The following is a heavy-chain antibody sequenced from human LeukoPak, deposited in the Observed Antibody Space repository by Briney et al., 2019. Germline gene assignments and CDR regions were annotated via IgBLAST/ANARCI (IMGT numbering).Heavy chain of an antibody. CDR1: RFTFSSYG. CDR3: ARVGSTVTTDGAFDI. J-gene: IGHJ3*02. Sequence: GRSLRLSCAASRFTFSSYGMRWVRQAPGKGLEWVAVIWYDGSNKYYADSVKGRFTISRDNSKNTLYLQMNSLRAEDTAVYYCARVGSTVTTDGAFDIWGQGTMVTVSS. V-gene: IGHV3-33*01. CDR2: IWYDGSNK. D-gene: IGHD4-17*01.